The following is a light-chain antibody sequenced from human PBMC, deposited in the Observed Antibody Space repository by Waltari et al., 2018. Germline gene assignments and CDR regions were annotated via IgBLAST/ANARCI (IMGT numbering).Light chain of an antibody. J-gene: IGKJ1*01. CDR3: QQYNNWPQT. Sequence: IVMAQSPATLSVSPGERATLSCRASQSVGSNLAWYQKKPGQAPRLLIYGASTSATGIPAEFSGSGSGTEFTLTISSLQSEDFAVYYCQQYNNWPQTFGQGTKVEIK. CDR1: QSVGSN. CDR2: GAS. V-gene: IGKV3-15*01.